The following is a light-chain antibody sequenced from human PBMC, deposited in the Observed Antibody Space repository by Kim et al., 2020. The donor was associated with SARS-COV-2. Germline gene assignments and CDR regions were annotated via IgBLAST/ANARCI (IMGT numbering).Light chain of an antibody. V-gene: IGKV3-20*01. CDR2: GAS. J-gene: IGKJ1*01. CDR1: QSVISSC. Sequence: SPGQRATLPGRASQSVISSCLAGYQQRPVQTPRLLIYGASTRATGIPDRFSGSGSGTDFTLTISRLEPEDFAVYYCQQYDKSPETFGQGTKVDIK. CDR3: QQYDKSPET.